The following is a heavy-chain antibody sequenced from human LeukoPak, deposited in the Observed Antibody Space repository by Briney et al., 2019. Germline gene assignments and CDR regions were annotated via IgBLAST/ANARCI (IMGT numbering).Heavy chain of an antibody. D-gene: IGHD2-2*01. J-gene: IGHJ4*02. CDR1: GYXFSNFG. CDR3: ARDGTSTDDY. V-gene: IGHV1-18*01. Sequence: ASVRVSCKTSGYXFSNFGINWVRQAPGQGLEWMGWISGNNDNPNYGQKFQGRFTVTTDSSTSTAYMELRNLTFDDTAVYYCARDGTSTDDYWGQGTLVTVSS. CDR2: ISGNNDNP.